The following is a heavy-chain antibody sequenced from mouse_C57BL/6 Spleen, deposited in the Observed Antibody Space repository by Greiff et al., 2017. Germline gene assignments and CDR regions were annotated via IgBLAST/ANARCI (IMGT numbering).Heavy chain of an antibody. CDR3: ACNGSSSFDFDY. D-gene: IGHD1-1*01. J-gene: IGHJ2*01. CDR1: GYTFPSYW. CDR2: IDPSDSYT. Sequence: QVQLQQPGAELVMPGASVKLSCQASGYTFPSYWMPWVKQRPGQGLEWIGEIDPSDSYTYYHQKFKGKSTLTVDKSSSTAYMQLSSLTSEDSAVYYGACNGSSSFDFDYWGQGTTLTVSS. V-gene: IGHV1-69*01.